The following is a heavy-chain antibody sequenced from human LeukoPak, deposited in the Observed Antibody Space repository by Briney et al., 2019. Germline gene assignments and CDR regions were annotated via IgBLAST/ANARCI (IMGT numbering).Heavy chain of an antibody. V-gene: IGHV4-30-2*01. J-gene: IGHJ3*02. CDR1: GGSISSGGYY. CDR3: ARVLRYFDWFPKDAFDI. Sequence: SETLSLTCTVSGGSISSGGYYWSWIRQPPGKGLEWIGYFYHSGSTYYNPSLKSRVTISVDKSKNQFSLKLSSVTAADTAVYYCARVLRYFDWFPKDAFDIWGQGTMVTVSS. D-gene: IGHD3-9*01. CDR2: FYHSGST.